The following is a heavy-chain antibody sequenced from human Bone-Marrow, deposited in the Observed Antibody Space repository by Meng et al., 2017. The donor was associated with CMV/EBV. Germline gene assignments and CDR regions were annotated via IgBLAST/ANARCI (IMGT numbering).Heavy chain of an antibody. V-gene: IGHV4-34*01. J-gene: IGHJ3*02. CDR3: ARAKDGDTDAFDI. CDR2: VNHDGTK. CDR1: GPGGSNRNYY. D-gene: IGHD5-18*01. Sequence: SQTLSLTCAVYGPGGSNRNYYWNWIRQPPGKGLEWIGEVNHDGTKNYNPSLKSRVTISVDTSKNQFSLKLSSVTAADTAVYYCARAKDGDTDAFDIWGQGTMVTVSS.